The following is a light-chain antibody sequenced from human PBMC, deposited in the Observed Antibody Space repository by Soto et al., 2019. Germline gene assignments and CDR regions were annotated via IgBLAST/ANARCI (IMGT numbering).Light chain of an antibody. CDR1: QSVFKGSNNKAC. CDR2: SAS. J-gene: IGKJ2*01. V-gene: IGKV4-1*01. CDR3: QQFSSPPFFP. Sequence: DIVMTQSPDSLAVSLGERATINCKSSQSVFKGSNNKACLAWYQQKPGQPPKLLLYSASTRESGVPDRCSGSGSGTDFTLTISSLQAEDVAIYYCQQFSSPPFFPFGQGTKVEIK.